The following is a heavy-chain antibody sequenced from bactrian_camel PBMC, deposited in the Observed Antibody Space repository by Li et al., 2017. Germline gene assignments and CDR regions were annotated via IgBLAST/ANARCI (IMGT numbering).Heavy chain of an antibody. J-gene: IGHJ4*01. CDR3: VTDLFLLVVAGTLYHY. V-gene: IGHV3S6*01. D-gene: IGHD6*01. Sequence: HVQLVESGGGLVQPGGSLRLSCAASGFTLSSYRTYWVRQAPGKGLEWVSSITVPSSATAYDDSVKGRFTISKDNAKNTVYWQLNSTKSEDTALYYCVTDLFLLVVAGTLYHYWGQGTQVTVS. CDR1: GFTLSSYR. CDR2: ITVPSSAT.